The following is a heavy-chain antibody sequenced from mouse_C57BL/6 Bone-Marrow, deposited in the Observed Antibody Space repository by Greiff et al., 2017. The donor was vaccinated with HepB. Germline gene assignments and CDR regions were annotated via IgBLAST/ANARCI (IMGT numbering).Heavy chain of an antibody. D-gene: IGHD1-1*01. Sequence: VQLQESGPGLVKPSQSLSLTCSVTGYSITSGYYWNWIRQFPGNKLEWMGYISYDGSNNYNPSLKNRISITRDTSKNQFFLKLNSVSTEDTATYDCARGDGSSYYAMDYWGQGTSVTVSS. J-gene: IGHJ4*01. CDR3: ARGDGSSYYAMDY. V-gene: IGHV3-6*01. CDR1: GYSITSGYY. CDR2: ISYDGSN.